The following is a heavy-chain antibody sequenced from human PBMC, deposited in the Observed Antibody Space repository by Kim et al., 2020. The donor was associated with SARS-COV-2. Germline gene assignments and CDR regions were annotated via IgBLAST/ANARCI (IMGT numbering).Heavy chain of an antibody. CDR1: GLTFSDSA. CDR3: ARGPPDSDRYWAALDV. D-gene: IGHD1-26*01. Sequence: GGSLRLSCAASGLTFSDSAMRWVRQASGKGLEWVGRIRSKADSYSTAYCVSVTGSFSISRDDAKHTAYLQMNRLKTEDMDVYYCARGPPDSDRYWAALDVWGQGTRVTVSS. V-gene: IGHV3-73*01. J-gene: IGHJ3*01. CDR2: IRSKADSYST.